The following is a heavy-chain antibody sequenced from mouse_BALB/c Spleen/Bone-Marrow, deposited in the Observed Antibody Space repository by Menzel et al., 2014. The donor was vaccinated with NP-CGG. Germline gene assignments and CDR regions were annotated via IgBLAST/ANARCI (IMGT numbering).Heavy chain of an antibody. D-gene: IGHD1-1*01. CDR1: GFDFSRYW. CDR3: ARGGYGSSYYFDY. V-gene: IGHV4-1*02. Sequence: GGGLVQPGGSLKLSCAASGFDFSRYWMSWVRQAPGKGLEWIGEINPDSSTINYTPSLKDKFILSRDNAKNTLCLQMSKVRSEDTALYYCARGGYGSSYYFDYWGQGSTLTVSS. J-gene: IGHJ2*01. CDR2: INPDSSTI.